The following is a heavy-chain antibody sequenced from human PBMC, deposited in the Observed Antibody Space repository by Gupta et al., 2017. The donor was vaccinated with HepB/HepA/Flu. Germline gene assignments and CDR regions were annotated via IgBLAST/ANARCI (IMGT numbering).Heavy chain of an antibody. CDR3: ARSLWYYYNVDV. V-gene: IGHV4-31*03. CDR1: GVSVSSANYY. J-gene: IGHJ6*03. CDR2: IYYTGTT. D-gene: IGHD6-13*01. Sequence: QVQLLESGPGLVRPSQTLSLTCTVSGVSVSSANYYWSWIRQYPGKGLEWIGYIYYTGTTSYNPSLKSRVTISADTSRNQFSLNLDSMTAADTAVYYCARSLWYYYNVDVWGKGTTVTVSS.